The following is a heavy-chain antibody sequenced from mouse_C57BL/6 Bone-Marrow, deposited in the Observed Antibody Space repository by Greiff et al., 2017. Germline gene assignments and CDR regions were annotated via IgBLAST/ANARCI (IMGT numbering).Heavy chain of an antibody. CDR1: GFTFSSYA. J-gene: IGHJ2*01. D-gene: IGHD2-3*01. V-gene: IGHV5-4*01. Sequence: EVKLMESGGGLVKPGGSLKLSCAASGFTFSSYAMSWVRQTPEKRLEWVATISDGGSYTYYPDNVKGRFTISRDNAKNNLYLQMSHLKSEDTAMYYCARDPSDGYYLYYFDYWGQGTTLTVSS. CDR2: ISDGGSYT. CDR3: ARDPSDGYYLYYFDY.